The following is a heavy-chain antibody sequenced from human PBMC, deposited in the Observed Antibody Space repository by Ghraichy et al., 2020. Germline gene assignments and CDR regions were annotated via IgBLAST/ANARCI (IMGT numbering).Heavy chain of an antibody. J-gene: IGHJ4*02. CDR2: LSANAYRT. CDR1: GFSFSNYD. V-gene: IGHV3-23*01. Sequence: GGSLRLSCAASGFSFSNYDMSWVRQAPGKGLEWISGLSANAYRTNYADSVKGRFTISRDNSKSTLYLQMNSLRADDTAVYYCTKGWGDYWGQRTLLTVSS. D-gene: IGHD3-16*01. CDR3: TKGWGDY.